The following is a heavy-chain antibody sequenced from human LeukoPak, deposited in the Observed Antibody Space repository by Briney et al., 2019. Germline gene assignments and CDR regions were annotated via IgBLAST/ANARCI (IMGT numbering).Heavy chain of an antibody. CDR1: GFTFSSYA. J-gene: IGHJ4*02. CDR3: ARATRVATIDY. CDR2: IYYSGST. D-gene: IGHD5-24*01. V-gene: IGHV4-59*01. Sequence: GSLRLSCAASGFTFSSYAMSWIRQPPGKGLEWIGYIYYSGSTNYNPSLKSRVPISVDTSKNQFSLKLSSVTAADTAVYYCARATRVATIDYWGQGTLVTLSS.